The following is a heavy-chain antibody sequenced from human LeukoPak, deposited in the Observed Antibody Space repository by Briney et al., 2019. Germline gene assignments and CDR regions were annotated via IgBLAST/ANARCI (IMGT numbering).Heavy chain of an antibody. V-gene: IGHV3-21*01. D-gene: IGHD6-13*01. CDR3: ARDREAAAGTDKFDY. Sequence: TGGSLRLSCAASGFTFSSYSMNWVRQAPGKGLEWVSSISSSSSYIYYADPVKGRFTISRDNAKNSLYLQMNSLRAEDTAVYYCARDREAAAGTDKFDYWGQGTLVTVSS. CDR2: ISSSSSYI. J-gene: IGHJ4*02. CDR1: GFTFSSYS.